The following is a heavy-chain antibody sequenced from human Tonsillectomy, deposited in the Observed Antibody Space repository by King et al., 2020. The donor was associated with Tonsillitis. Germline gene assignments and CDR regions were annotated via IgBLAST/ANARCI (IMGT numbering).Heavy chain of an antibody. Sequence: QLVQSGGGVVQPGMSLRLSCAASGFTFSNSGMHWVRQAPGKGLEWVGVIWYDGSKKYYADSVKGRFTISRDNSKDTVYLQMNSLRAEDTAVYYCARSFCGGDCYYDAFHMWGQGTMVTVSS. CDR3: ARSFCGGDCYYDAFHM. D-gene: IGHD2-21*01. CDR2: IWYDGSKK. CDR1: GFTFSNSG. J-gene: IGHJ3*02. V-gene: IGHV3-33*01.